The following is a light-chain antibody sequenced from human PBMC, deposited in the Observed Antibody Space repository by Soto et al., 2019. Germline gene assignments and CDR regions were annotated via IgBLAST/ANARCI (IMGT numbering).Light chain of an antibody. CDR1: QSVNSN. CDR3: QQDNNWLWT. CDR2: DAS. Sequence: EIVMTQSPATLSVSPGERATLSCRASQSVNSNLVWYQQKPGQAPRLLIYDASTRATGIPGRFSGSGYGTEFTLTISSQQSEDFAVYYCQQDNNWLWTFGQGTKVEIK. V-gene: IGKV3-15*01. J-gene: IGKJ1*01.